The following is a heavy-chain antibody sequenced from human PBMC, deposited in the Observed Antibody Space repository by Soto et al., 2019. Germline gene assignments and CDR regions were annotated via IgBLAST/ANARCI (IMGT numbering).Heavy chain of an antibody. J-gene: IGHJ3*02. CDR1: GFTFSSYS. Sequence: EVQLVESGGGLVQPGGSLRLSCAASGFTFSSYSMNWVRQAPGKGLEWVSYITSSSSTISYADSVKGRFTISRDNAKNSLYLQMNSLRVEDTAVYYCARDQDYAFDIWGQGTMVTVSS. CDR2: ITSSSSTI. V-gene: IGHV3-48*01. CDR3: ARDQDYAFDI.